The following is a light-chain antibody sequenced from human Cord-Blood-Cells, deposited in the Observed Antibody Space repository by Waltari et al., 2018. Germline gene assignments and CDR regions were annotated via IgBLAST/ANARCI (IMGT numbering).Light chain of an antibody. CDR3: QQANSFPPT. CDR2: AAS. J-gene: IGKJ4*01. V-gene: IGKV1-39*01. CDR1: QSISSY. Sequence: DIQMTQSPSSLSASVGDRVTITCRASQSISSYLNWYQQKPGKAPKLPIYAASSLQSGVPSRFSGSGSGTDFTLTISSLQPEDFATYYCQQANSFPPTFGGGTKVEIK.